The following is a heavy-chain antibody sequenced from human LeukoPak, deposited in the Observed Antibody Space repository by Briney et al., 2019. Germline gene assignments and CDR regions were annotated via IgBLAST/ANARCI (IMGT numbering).Heavy chain of an antibody. J-gene: IGHJ3*01. CDR3: AKRLDGFYSAFDL. CDR1: GFTFSNYG. CDR2: ISYDGGNK. V-gene: IGHV3-30*18. D-gene: IGHD2/OR15-2a*01. Sequence: SGGSLRLSCAASGFTFSNYGMHWVRQAPGKGLEWVALISYDGGNKNFGDSVKGRFTISRDNSKNTLFLQMNSLRAGDTAVYYCAKRLDGFYSAFDLWGQGTMVTVSS.